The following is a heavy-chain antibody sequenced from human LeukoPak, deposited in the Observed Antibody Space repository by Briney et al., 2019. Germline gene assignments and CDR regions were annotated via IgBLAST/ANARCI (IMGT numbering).Heavy chain of an antibody. V-gene: IGHV4-59*01. CDR3: ARVRGDFETD. Sequence: SETLSLTCSVSGGSISSYYWTWIRQPPGKGLKWIGYGYYRGSTTYNPSLKSRVTISVDTSKSQFSLKLISVTAADTAIYYCARVRGDFETDWGQGTLVTVSS. J-gene: IGHJ1*01. CDR1: GGSISSYY. CDR2: GYYRGST. D-gene: IGHD3-16*01.